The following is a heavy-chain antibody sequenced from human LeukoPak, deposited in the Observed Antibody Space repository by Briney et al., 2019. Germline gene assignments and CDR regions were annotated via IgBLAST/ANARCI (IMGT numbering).Heavy chain of an antibody. D-gene: IGHD3-16*01. V-gene: IGHV1-2*02. CDR2: INPNSGGT. CDR1: GYTFTSYY. J-gene: IGHJ6*03. CDR3: ARDKGLEVTGLIDLYYYYYMDV. Sequence: PGASVKVSCKASGYTFTSYYMHWVRQAPGQGLEWMGWINPNSGGTNYAQKFQGRVTMTRDTSISTAYMELSRLRSDDTAVYYCARDKGLEVTGLIDLYYYYYMDVWGKGTTVTVSS.